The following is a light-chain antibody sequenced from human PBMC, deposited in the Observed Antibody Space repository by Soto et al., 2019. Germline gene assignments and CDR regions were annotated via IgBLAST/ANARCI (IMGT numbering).Light chain of an antibody. Sequence: QAVVTQEPSLTVSPGGTVTLTWGSSTGAVTSGHYPYWFQQKPGQAPRTLIYDTSNKHSWTPARFSGSLLGDKAALTLSGAQPEDEAEYYCLLSYSGAGVVFGGGTKLTVL. V-gene: IGLV7-46*01. J-gene: IGLJ2*01. CDR3: LLSYSGAGVV. CDR2: DTS. CDR1: TGAVTSGHY.